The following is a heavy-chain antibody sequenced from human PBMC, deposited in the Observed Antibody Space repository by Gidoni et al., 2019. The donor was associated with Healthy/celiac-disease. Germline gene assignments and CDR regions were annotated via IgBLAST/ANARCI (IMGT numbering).Heavy chain of an antibody. D-gene: IGHD6-13*01. CDR3: ARVPRQQLVLDAFDI. J-gene: IGHJ3*02. Sequence: QVQLVESGGGVVQPGRSLRLSCAASGFTFSSYAMHWVRQAPGKGLEWVAVISYDGSNKYYADSVKGRFTISRDNSKNTLYLQMNSLRAEDTAVYYCARVPRQQLVLDAFDIWGQGTMVTVSS. CDR2: ISYDGSNK. V-gene: IGHV3-30-3*01. CDR1: GFTFSSYA.